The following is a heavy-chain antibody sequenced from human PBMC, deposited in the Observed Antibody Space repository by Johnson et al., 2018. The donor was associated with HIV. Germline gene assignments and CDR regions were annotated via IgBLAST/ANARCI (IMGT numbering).Heavy chain of an antibody. CDR3: ARDLSGSYRSDAVGI. CDR2: NNNNARSV. D-gene: IGHD1-26*01. J-gene: IGHJ3*02. Sequence: VQLVESGGGLVKPGGSLRLSCAASGFTFSDYYMTWIRQAPGKGPAWVPYNNNNARSVYYADPVKGRFPSSRDTATNSLYRQMDSLRAEDTALYYCARDLSGSYRSDAVGIWGQGTMVTVSS. V-gene: IGHV3-11*04. CDR1: GFTFSDYY.